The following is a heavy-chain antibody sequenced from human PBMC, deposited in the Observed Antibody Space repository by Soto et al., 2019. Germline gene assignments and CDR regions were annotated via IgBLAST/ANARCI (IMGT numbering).Heavy chain of an antibody. CDR1: GGSISSGGYY. J-gene: IGHJ4*02. CDR2: IYYSGST. D-gene: IGHD2-15*01. Sequence: QVQLQESGPGLVKPSQTLSLTCTVSGGSISSGGYYWSWIRQHPGKGLEWIGYIYYSGSTYYNPTLKXRXTXSXXTSKKPFPLNPSSVTAAATAVYSCASSSGARDYDYWGQGTLVTVSS. CDR3: ASSSGARDYDY. V-gene: IGHV4-31*03.